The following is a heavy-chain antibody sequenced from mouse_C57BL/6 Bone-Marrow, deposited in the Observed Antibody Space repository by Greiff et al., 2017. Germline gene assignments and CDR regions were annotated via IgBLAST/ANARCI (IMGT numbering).Heavy chain of an antibody. J-gene: IGHJ3*01. Sequence: VQLQQSGAELARPGASVKMSCKASGYTFTSYTMNWVKQRPGQGLEWIGYINPSSGYTKYNQKFKDKATLTADKSSSTAYMQLSSLPSEDSAVYYCARGRLGRGWFAYWGQGTLVTVSA. CDR1: GYTFTSYT. D-gene: IGHD4-1*01. CDR2: INPSSGYT. V-gene: IGHV1-4*01. CDR3: ARGRLGRGWFAY.